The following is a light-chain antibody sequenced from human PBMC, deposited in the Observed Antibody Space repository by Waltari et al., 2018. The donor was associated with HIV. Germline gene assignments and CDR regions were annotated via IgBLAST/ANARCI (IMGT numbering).Light chain of an antibody. CDR3: MLFFGATRI. V-gene: IGLV7-46*01. CDR1: EGAVTSKHY. J-gene: IGLJ2*01. CDR2: DTT. Sequence: QAAVTQEPSLTVSPGGTIILTCGSSEGAVTSKHYAYWFQQKAGQAPTTLIYDTTQRYFCTPARFSAFLLGDKAVLTLSGALSEDEAVYYCMLFFGATRIFGGGTTVTV.